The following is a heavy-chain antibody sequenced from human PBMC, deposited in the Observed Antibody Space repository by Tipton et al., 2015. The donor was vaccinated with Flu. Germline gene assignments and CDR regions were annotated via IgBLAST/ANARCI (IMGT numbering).Heavy chain of an antibody. CDR1: GFTFNNYV. CDR2: ISYDGSNK. CDR3: ATLRGSTYDSYVMDS. V-gene: IGHV3-30-3*01. J-gene: IGHJ6*02. Sequence: SLRLSCAASGFTFNNYVMYWVRQAPGKGLEWVAVISYDGSNKYYTDSVKGRFTSSRDNSKNTLYLQMSSLRPEDTAVYYCATLRGSTYDSYVMDSWGQGTTVIVSS.